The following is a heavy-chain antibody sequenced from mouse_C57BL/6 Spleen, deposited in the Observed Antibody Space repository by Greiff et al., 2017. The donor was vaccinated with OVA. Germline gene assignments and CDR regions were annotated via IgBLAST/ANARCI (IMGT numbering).Heavy chain of an antibody. D-gene: IGHD2-12*01. Sequence: QVQLKESGAELVKPGASVKLSCKASGYTFTSYWMHWVKQRPGQGLEWIGMIHPNSGSTNYNEKFKSKATLTVDKSSSTAYMQLSSLTSEDSAVYYCARSPYDDYFDYWGQGTTLTVSS. CDR2: IHPNSGST. V-gene: IGHV1-64*01. CDR3: ARSPYDDYFDY. CDR1: GYTFTSYW. J-gene: IGHJ2*01.